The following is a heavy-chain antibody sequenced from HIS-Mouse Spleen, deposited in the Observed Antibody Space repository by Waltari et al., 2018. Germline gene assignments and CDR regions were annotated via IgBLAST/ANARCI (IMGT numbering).Heavy chain of an antibody. CDR3: ARDFHDFWSGYYGGDKKHDAFDI. D-gene: IGHD3-3*01. J-gene: IGHJ3*02. Sequence: QVQLQESGPGLVKPSETLSLTCTVPGGSISSYSWSWLRQPAGPGLAWIGRIYTSGSTNYNPSLKSRVTMSVDTSKNQFSLKLSSVTAADTAVYYCARDFHDFWSGYYGGDKKHDAFDIWGQGTMVTVSS. CDR1: GGSISSYS. V-gene: IGHV4-4*07. CDR2: IYTSGST.